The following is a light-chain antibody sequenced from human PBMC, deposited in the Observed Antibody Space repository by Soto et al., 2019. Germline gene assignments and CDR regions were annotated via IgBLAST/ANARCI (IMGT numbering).Light chain of an antibody. CDR2: DAS. Sequence: VLTQSPATLSLSPGERATLSCRASQSVSSYLAWYQQKPGQAPRLLIYDASNRATDVPARFSGSGSGTDFTLTISSLEPEDFAVYFCQQRSNGITFGQGTRLEIK. J-gene: IGKJ5*01. CDR1: QSVSSY. V-gene: IGKV3-11*01. CDR3: QQRSNGIT.